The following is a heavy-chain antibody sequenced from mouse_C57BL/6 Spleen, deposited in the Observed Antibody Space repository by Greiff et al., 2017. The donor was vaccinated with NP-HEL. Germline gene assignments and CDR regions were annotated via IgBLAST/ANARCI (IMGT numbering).Heavy chain of an antibody. CDR3: ASLRPHYYAMDY. J-gene: IGHJ4*01. Sequence: EVQLQQSGPELVKPGASVKISCKASGYTFTDYYMNWVKQSHGKSLEWIGDINPNNGGTSYNQKFKGKATLTVDKSSSTAYMELRSLTSEDSAVYYCASLRPHYYAMDYWGQGTSVTVSS. V-gene: IGHV1-26*01. CDR1: GYTFTDYY. CDR2: INPNNGGT.